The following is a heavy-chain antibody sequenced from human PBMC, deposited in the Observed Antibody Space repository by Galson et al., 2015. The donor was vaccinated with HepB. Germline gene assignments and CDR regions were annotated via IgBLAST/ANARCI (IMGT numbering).Heavy chain of an antibody. Sequence: SVKVSCKASGYTFTGYYMHWVRQAPGQGLEWMGWINPNSGGTNYAQKFQGRVTMTRDTSISTAYMELSRLRSDDTAVYYCARDRGYSGYMDRNWFDPWGQGTLVTVSS. D-gene: IGHD5-12*01. CDR3: ARDRGYSGYMDRNWFDP. J-gene: IGHJ5*02. CDR2: INPNSGGT. CDR1: GYTFTGYY. V-gene: IGHV1-2*02.